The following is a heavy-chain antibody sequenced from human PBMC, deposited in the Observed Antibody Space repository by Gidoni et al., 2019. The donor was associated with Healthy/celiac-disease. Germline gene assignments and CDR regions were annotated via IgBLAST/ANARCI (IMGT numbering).Heavy chain of an antibody. CDR2: INHSGST. CDR1: GGSFSGYY. Sequence: QVQLQQWGAGLLKPSETLSLTCAVYGGSFSGYYWSWIRQPPGQGLEWIGEINHSGSTNYNPSLKSRVTISVDTSKNQFSLKLSSVTAADTAVYYCARAAPYDYIWGSYPRYFDYWGQGTLVTVSS. CDR3: ARAAPYDYIWGSYPRYFDY. D-gene: IGHD3-16*02. J-gene: IGHJ4*02. V-gene: IGHV4-34*01.